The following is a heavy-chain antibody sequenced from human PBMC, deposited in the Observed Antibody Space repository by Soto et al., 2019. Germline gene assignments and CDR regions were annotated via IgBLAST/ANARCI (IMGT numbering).Heavy chain of an antibody. CDR3: ARDRTAASADY. CDR1: GFTFSNSW. J-gene: IGHJ4*02. Sequence: EVQLVESGGGLVQPGGSLRLSCAASGFTFSNSWMHRVRQVPGKGLVWVSHINNDGSSTTYAGSVKGRFTISRDNAKSTLYLQMDSLRVEDTAVYYCARDRTAASADYWGQGTLVSVSS. V-gene: IGHV3-74*01. CDR2: INNDGSST. D-gene: IGHD6-13*01.